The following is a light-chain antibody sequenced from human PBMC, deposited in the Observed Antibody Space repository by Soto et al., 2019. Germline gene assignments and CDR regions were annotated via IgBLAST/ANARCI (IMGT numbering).Light chain of an antibody. J-gene: IGKJ2*01. CDR2: GAS. CDR1: QSVSSN. V-gene: IGKV3-15*01. CDR3: QQYNNWPLYT. Sequence: EIVMTQSPATLSVSPGERATLSCRASQSVSSNLGWYQQKPGQAPRLLIYGASTRATGIPARFSGSGSGTEFTLTISSLQSEDFAVYYCQQYNNWPLYTFGQGTKREIK.